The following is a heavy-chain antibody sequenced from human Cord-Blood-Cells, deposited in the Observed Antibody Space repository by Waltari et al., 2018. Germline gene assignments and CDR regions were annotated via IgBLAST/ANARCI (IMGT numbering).Heavy chain of an antibody. D-gene: IGHD3-3*01. J-gene: IGHJ4*02. CDR1: GFTFSSYA. V-gene: IGHV3-30-3*01. Sequence: QVQLVESGRGVVQPGRSLRLSCAASGFTFSSYAMHWVRTAPGKGLEWVAVISYDGSNKYYADSVKGRFTISRDNSKNTLYLQMNSLRAEDTAVYYCARDYYDFWSGYYPFDYWGQGTLVTVSS. CDR3: ARDYYDFWSGYYPFDY. CDR2: ISYDGSNK.